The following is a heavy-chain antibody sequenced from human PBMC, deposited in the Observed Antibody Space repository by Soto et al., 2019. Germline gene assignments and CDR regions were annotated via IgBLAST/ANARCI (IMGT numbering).Heavy chain of an antibody. J-gene: IGHJ3*02. CDR3: ARDSGWLVRTSDAFDI. CDR1: GFTFSSYW. CDR2: IKQDGSEK. Sequence: EVQLLESGGGLVQPGGSLRLSCAASGFTFSSYWMSWVRQAPGKGLEWVANIKQDGSEKYYVDSVKGRFTISRDNAKKSLYLQMNSLGAEDTAVYYCARDSGWLVRTSDAFDIWGKGTMVTVSS. V-gene: IGHV3-7*05. D-gene: IGHD6-19*01.